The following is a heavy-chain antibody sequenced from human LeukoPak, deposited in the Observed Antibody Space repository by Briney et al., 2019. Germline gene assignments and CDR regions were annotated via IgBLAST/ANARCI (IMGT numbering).Heavy chain of an antibody. CDR1: GFTFSTYG. V-gene: IGHV3-30*02. D-gene: IGHD4-17*01. CDR2: IRYDGTNK. CDR3: AKDRDYGDYPSAYYYYMDV. J-gene: IGHJ6*03. Sequence: GGSLRLSCAASGFTFSTYGIHWVRQAPGKGLEWVAFIRYDGTNKWYADSVKGRFTISRDNSKNMLYLQMNSLRAEDTAVYHCAKDRDYGDYPSAYYYYMDVWGKGTTVTVSS.